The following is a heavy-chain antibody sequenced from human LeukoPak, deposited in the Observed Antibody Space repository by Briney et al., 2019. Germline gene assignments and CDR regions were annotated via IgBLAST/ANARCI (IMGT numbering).Heavy chain of an antibody. CDR2: MNPNSGNT. CDR3: ARLPIPRNYDILTGSDY. D-gene: IGHD3-9*01. Sequence: ASVKVSCKASGYTFTNYDINWVRQATGQGLEWMGWMNPNSGNTGYAQKFQGRVTMTRNTSISTAYMELSSLRSEDTAVYYCARLPIPRNYDILTGSDYWGQGTLVTVSS. J-gene: IGHJ4*02. V-gene: IGHV1-8*01. CDR1: GYTFTNYD.